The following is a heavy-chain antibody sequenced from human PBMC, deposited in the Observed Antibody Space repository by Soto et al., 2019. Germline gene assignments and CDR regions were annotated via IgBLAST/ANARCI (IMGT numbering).Heavy chain of an antibody. J-gene: IGHJ3*02. V-gene: IGHV1-18*01. CDR2: VSAYNGNT. CDR3: ARGGLYDYIWGSYRYSPESDAFDI. Sequence: QVQLVQSGAEVKKPGASVKVSCKASGYTFTSYGISWVRQAPGQGLEGMGWVSAYNGNTTYAQKLQGRVTMTTDTSTSTAYRELRSLRSADTAVYYCARGGLYDYIWGSYRYSPESDAFDIWGQGTMVTVSS. D-gene: IGHD3-16*02. CDR1: GYTFTSYG.